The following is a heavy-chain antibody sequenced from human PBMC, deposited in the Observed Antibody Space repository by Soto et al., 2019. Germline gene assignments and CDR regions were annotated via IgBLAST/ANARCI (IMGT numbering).Heavy chain of an antibody. J-gene: IGHJ6*02. D-gene: IGHD3-16*01. CDR2: IYYSGST. Sequence: PSATLSLTCSVSGGSISSGGYYWSWIRQHPGKGLEWIGYIYYSGSTYYNPSLKSRVTISVDTSKNQFSLKLSSVTAADTAVYYCARDLRRSYYYGMDVWGQGTTVTVSS. CDR3: ARDLRRSYYYGMDV. V-gene: IGHV4-31*03. CDR1: GGSISSGGYY.